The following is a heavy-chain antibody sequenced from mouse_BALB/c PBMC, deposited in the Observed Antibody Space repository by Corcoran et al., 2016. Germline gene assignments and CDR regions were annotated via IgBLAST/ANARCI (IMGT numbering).Heavy chain of an antibody. CDR2: ISYDGSN. CDR1: GYSITSGYY. V-gene: IGHV3-6*02. Sequence: DVQLQESGPGLVKPSQSLSLTCSVTGYSITSGYYWNWIRQFPGNKLEWMGYISYDGSNNYNPSLKNRISITRDTSKNQFFLKLNSLTTEDTATYYCARDRDYYAMDYWGQGTSVTVSS. D-gene: IGHD3-1*01. CDR3: ARDRDYYAMDY. J-gene: IGHJ4*01.